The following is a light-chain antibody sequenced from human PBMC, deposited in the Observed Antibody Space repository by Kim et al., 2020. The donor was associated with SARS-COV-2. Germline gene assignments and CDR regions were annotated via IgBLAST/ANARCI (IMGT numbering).Light chain of an antibody. V-gene: IGLV3-25*02. Sequence: YELTQPPSVSVSPGQTARITCSGDALPKQYAYWYQQKPGQAPVLVIYKDSERPSGIPERFSGSSSGTTVTLTISGVQAEDEADYYCQSADSRGTYVVFGGGTQLTVL. CDR2: KDS. J-gene: IGLJ2*01. CDR1: ALPKQY. CDR3: QSADSRGTYVV.